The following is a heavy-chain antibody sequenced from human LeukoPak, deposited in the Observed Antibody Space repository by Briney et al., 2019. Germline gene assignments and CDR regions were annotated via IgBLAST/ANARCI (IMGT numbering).Heavy chain of an antibody. CDR1: GLTFSSYE. Sequence: PGGPLRLSCAASGLTFSSYEMNWVRQAPGKGLEWVSYISSSGTTIYYADSVMGRFTICRDNAKNSLYLQMNSLRAEDTAVYYCARVGVVVAATGNLWFVPWGQGTLVTVSS. CDR3: ARVGVVVAATGNLWFVP. J-gene: IGHJ5*02. D-gene: IGHD2-15*01. V-gene: IGHV3-48*03. CDR2: ISSSGTTI.